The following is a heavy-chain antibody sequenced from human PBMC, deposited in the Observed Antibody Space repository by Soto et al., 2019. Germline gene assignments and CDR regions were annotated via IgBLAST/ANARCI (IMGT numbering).Heavy chain of an antibody. CDR1: GFAFSSHA. CDR3: AREETAWPLAYGLDV. CDR2: ITAGGYST. V-gene: IGHV3-23*01. Sequence: GGSLRLSCAVSGFAFSSHAMSWVRQAPGKGLEWVSSITAGGYSTYYADSVKGRFAISRDNAKNSLSLEMDSLRVEDTGVYYCAREETAWPLAYGLDVWGQGTTVTVSS. J-gene: IGHJ6*02. D-gene: IGHD2-21*02.